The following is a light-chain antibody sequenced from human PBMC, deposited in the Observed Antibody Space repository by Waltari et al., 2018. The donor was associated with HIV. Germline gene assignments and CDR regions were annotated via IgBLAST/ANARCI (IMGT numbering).Light chain of an antibody. J-gene: IGLJ2*01. Sequence: SYVLTQPPSVSVAPGKTARITCGGEKIGSKSVNWYQKQPGQAPVMVIYHDTDRPSGIPDGFSGSNSEDTATLTIRRVEAGDEADYFCQVWDTNTDQYVIFGGGTNLAV. CDR3: QVWDTNTDQYVI. V-gene: IGLV3-21*01. CDR1: KIGSKS. CDR2: HDT.